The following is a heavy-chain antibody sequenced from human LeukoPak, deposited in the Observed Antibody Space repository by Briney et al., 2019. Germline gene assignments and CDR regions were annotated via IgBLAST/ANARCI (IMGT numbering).Heavy chain of an antibody. Sequence: SETLSPTCTVSGGSISSYYWSWIRQPPGKGLEWIGYIYYSGSTNYNPSLKSRVTISVDTSKNQFSLKLSSVTAADTAVYYCARISRDGYNYYFDYWGQGTLVTVSS. D-gene: IGHD5-24*01. V-gene: IGHV4-59*01. J-gene: IGHJ4*02. CDR1: GGSISSYY. CDR3: ARISRDGYNYYFDY. CDR2: IYYSGST.